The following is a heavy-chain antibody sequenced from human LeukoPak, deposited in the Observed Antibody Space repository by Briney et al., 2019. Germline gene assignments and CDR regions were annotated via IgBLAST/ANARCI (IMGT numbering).Heavy chain of an antibody. V-gene: IGHV3-23*01. D-gene: IGHD3-22*01. J-gene: IGHJ4*02. CDR2: ISGSGGST. Sequence: GGSLRLSRAASGFTFSSYAMSWVRQAPGKGLEWVSAISGSGGSTYYADSVKGRFTISRDNSKNTLYLQMNSLRAEDTAVYYCAKDGFSYYYDSSGQKDYWGQGTLVTVSS. CDR3: AKDGFSYYYDSSGQKDY. CDR1: GFTFSSYA.